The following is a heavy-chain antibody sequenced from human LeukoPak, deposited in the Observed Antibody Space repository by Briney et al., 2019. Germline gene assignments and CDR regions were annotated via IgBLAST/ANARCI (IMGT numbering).Heavy chain of an antibody. CDR3: ARYVAVAGTGLVNYYHMDV. Sequence: AASVKVSCKASGYTFTSYGISWVRQAPGQGLEWMGWISAYNGNTNYAQKLQGRVTMTTDTSTSTAYMELRSLRSDDTAVYYCARYVAVAGTGLVNYYHMDVWGKGTTVTVSS. CDR1: GYTFTSYG. CDR2: ISAYNGNT. V-gene: IGHV1-18*01. D-gene: IGHD6-19*01. J-gene: IGHJ6*03.